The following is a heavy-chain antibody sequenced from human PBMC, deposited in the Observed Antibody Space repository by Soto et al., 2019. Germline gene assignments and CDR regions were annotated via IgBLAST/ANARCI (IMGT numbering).Heavy chain of an antibody. CDR2: IYSGGRT. D-gene: IGHD4-17*01. V-gene: IGHV3-66*01. J-gene: IGHJ4*02. CDR3: ARDTYGDY. Sequence: EVQLVESGGGLVQPGGSLRLSCAASGVTVSNNYMCWVRQAPGKGLEWVSVIYSGGRTYYADSVKGRFIISRDSSKNTLYLQMNSLRAEDTAVYYCARDTYGDYRGQGTLVTVSS. CDR1: GVTVSNNY.